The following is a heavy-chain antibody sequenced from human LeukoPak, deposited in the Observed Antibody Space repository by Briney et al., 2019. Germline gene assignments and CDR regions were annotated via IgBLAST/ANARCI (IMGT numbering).Heavy chain of an antibody. CDR1: GGTFSSYA. CDR2: IIPIFGTA. J-gene: IGHJ6*03. V-gene: IGHV1-69*13. Sequence: ASVKLSCKASGGTFSSYAISWVRQAPGQGLEWMGGIIPIFGTANYAQKFQGRVTITADESTSTAYMELSSLRSEDTAVYCCARDVSGYYYYMDVWGKGTTVTVSS. D-gene: IGHD6-25*01. CDR3: ARDVSGYYYYMDV.